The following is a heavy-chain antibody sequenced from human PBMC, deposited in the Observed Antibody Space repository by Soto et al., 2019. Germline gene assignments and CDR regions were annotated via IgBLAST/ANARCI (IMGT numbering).Heavy chain of an antibody. D-gene: IGHD1-1*01. CDR1: GCSISSYY. V-gene: IGHV4-4*07. J-gene: IGHJ4*02. CDR2: IYTSGST. Sequence: PSETLSLTCTVSGCSISSYYWSWIRQPAGKGLECIGRIYTSGSTNYNPSLKSRVTMSVDTSNNQSSLNLSSVTAADTVAYYCGKPLHWRQFFDYWGQGTLVTVSS. CDR3: GKPLHWRQFFDY.